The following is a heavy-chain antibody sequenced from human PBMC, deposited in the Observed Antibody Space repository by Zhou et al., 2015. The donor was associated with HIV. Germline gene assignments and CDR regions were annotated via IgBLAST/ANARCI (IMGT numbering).Heavy chain of an antibody. V-gene: IGHV1-69*01. J-gene: IGHJ6*02. CDR1: GGTFSSYA. Sequence: QVQLVQSGAEVKKPGSSVKVSCKASGGTFSSYAVSWVRQAPGQGLEWMGGIIPIFGTANYAQKFQGRVTITADESTSTAYMELSSLRSEDTAVYYCARVGGYDSDYYYYGMDVWGQGTTVTVSS. CDR2: IIPIFGTA. D-gene: IGHD5-12*01. CDR3: ARVGGYDSDYYYYGMDV.